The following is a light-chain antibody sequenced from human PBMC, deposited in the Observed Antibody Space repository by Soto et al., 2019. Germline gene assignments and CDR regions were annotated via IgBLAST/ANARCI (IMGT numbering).Light chain of an antibody. Sequence: QSALTQPASVSRSPGQSITISCTGTSSDVGGYNYVSWYQHHPGKAPKLMIFDVSNRPSGVSNRFSGSKSGNTASLTISGLQPEDGADYYCSSYTTSNTRQIVFGTGTKVTVL. CDR1: SSDVGGYNY. CDR3: SSYTTSNTRQIV. J-gene: IGLJ1*01. V-gene: IGLV2-14*03. CDR2: DVS.